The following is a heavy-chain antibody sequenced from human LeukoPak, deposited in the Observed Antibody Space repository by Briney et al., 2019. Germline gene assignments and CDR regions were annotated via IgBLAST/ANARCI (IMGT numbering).Heavy chain of an antibody. CDR1: GFTFSSYA. V-gene: IGHV3-23*01. J-gene: IGHJ6*02. CDR2: ISGSGGST. D-gene: IGHD1-26*01. Sequence: GGSLRLSCAASGFTFSSYAMSWVRQAPGKGLEWVSAISGSGGSTYYADSVKGRFTISRDNSKNTLYLQMGSLRAEDMAVYYCARDLGGYYYYGMDVWGQGTTVTVSS. CDR3: ARDLGGYYYYGMDV.